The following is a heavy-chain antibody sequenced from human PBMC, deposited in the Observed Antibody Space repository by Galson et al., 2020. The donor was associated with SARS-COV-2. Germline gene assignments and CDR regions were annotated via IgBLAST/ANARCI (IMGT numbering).Heavy chain of an antibody. Sequence: SLRLYCAASGFAFSSYGFHWVRQAPGKGLEWVAVISIDGSNKHYADSVKGRFTISRDNSKNTLYLQMSSLRAEDTAVYYCAKDRPSYYDSNDYYDAVVWGQGTLVTVSS. V-gene: IGHV3-30*18. CDR3: AKDRPSYYDSNDYYDAVV. J-gene: IGHJ4*02. CDR1: GFAFSSYG. D-gene: IGHD3-22*01. CDR2: ISIDGSNK.